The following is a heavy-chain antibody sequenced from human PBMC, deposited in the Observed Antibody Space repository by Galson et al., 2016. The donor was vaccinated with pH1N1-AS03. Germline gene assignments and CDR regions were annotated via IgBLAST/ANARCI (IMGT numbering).Heavy chain of an antibody. J-gene: IGHJ6*02. CDR3: AKDRNDYRLHYFSGSDV. CDR2: TSSSGGST. V-gene: IGHV3-23*01. CDR1: GFTFTDFA. D-gene: IGHD1-1*01. Sequence: SLRLSCATSGFTFTDFAVSWVRQAPGRGLEWVSATSSSGGSTYHAESVKGRFTISRDYSKNTVDLQMNSLRAEDTAVYYCAKDRNDYRLHYFSGSDVWGQGTTVIVSS.